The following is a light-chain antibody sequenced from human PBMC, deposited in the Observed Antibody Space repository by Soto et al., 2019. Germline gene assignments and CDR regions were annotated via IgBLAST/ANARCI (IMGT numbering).Light chain of an antibody. CDR3: FSYAGTKGV. J-gene: IGLJ2*01. Sequence: QSALTQPASVSGSPGQSITISCTGSSSGVGSCNLVSWYQQHPGKAPKLMIDVVSKWPSGVSNRFSGSKSGNTASLTISGLQAEDEADYYCFSYAGTKGVFGGGTKLTVL. CDR1: SSGVGSCNL. V-gene: IGLV2-23*02. CDR2: VVS.